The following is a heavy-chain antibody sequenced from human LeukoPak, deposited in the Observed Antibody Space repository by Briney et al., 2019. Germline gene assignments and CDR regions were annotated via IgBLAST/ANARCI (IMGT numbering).Heavy chain of an antibody. J-gene: IGHJ6*02. Sequence: ASVKVSCKTSGYTFTDYTMQWVRQAPGQSLEWMGWINGGNGDTKYSQKFQGRVTITRDTSASTAYMELSSLRSEDTAVYYCARVRATTTLTHYYYGMDVWGQGTTVTVSS. D-gene: IGHD5-12*01. V-gene: IGHV1-3*01. CDR3: ARVRATTTLTHYYYGMDV. CDR2: INGGNGDT. CDR1: GYTFTDYT.